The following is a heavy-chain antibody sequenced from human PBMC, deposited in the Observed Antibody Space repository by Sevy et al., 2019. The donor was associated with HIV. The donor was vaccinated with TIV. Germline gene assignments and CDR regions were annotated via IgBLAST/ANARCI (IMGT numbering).Heavy chain of an antibody. V-gene: IGHV3-23*01. Sequence: GSLRLSCAASGFTFSNYAMSWVRQAPGKGLEWVSTFSSSGLSTFIGSAGTTYYTDSVKGRFTISRDNSKNTLYLQMNSLRAEDTAVYYCARENGDTRWGAFDIWGQGTMVTVSS. D-gene: IGHD4-17*01. CDR3: ARENGDTRWGAFDI. J-gene: IGHJ3*02. CDR2: FSSSGLSTFIGSAGTT. CDR1: GFTFSNYA.